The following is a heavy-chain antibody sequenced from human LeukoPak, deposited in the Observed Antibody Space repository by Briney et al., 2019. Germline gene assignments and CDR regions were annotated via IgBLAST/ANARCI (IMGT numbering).Heavy chain of an antibody. J-gene: IGHJ5*02. CDR3: ARHSGSRYCSGGSCYLFDP. Sequence: GESLRISCKGSGYRFTSYWISWVRQMPGKGLEWMGRIDPSDSYTNYSPSFQGHVTISADKSISTAYLQWSSLKASDTAMYYCARHSGSRYCSGGSCYLFDPWGQGTLVTVSS. CDR2: IDPSDSYT. V-gene: IGHV5-10-1*01. D-gene: IGHD2-15*01. CDR1: GYRFTSYW.